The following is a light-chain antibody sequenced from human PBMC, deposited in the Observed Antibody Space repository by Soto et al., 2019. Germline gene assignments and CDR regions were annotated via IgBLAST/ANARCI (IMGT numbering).Light chain of an antibody. CDR2: EDS. Sequence: QSALTQPASVSGSPGQSIAVSCTGTSSDVGSHNLVSWYQQHPDKAPKLMIYEDSKRPSGVSNRFSGSKSGNTASLTISGLQPEDEADYYCCSYAGSSSYYVFGTGTKLTVL. J-gene: IGLJ1*01. CDR3: CSYAGSSSYYV. CDR1: SSDVGSHNL. V-gene: IGLV2-23*01.